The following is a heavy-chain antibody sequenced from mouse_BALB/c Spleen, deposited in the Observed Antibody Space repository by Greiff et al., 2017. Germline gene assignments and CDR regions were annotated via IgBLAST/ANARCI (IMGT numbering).Heavy chain of an antibody. D-gene: IGHD2-14*01. CDR1: GYTFTSYW. CDR3: ARSGRYDPWFAY. J-gene: IGHJ3*01. Sequence: QVQLQQSGAELARPGASVKLSCKASGYTFTSYWMQWVKQRPGQGLEWIGAIYPGDGDTRYTQKFKGKATLTADKSSSTAYMQLSSLASEDSAVYYCARSGRYDPWFAYWGQGTLVTVSA. CDR2: IYPGDGDT. V-gene: IGHV1-87*01.